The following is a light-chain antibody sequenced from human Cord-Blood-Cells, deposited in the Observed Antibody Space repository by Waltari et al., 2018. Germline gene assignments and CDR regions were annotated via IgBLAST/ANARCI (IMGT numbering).Light chain of an antibody. CDR2: GAS. J-gene: IGKJ1*01. CDR3: QQYGSSPRT. V-gene: IGKV3-20*01. CDR1: QSVSSSY. Sequence: EIVLSASPGTLTLSPGERATLSCRASQSVSSSYLAWYQQKPGQAPRLLIYGASSRATGIPDRFSGSGSGTDCTLTISRLEPEDFAVYYCQQYGSSPRTFGQGTKVEIK.